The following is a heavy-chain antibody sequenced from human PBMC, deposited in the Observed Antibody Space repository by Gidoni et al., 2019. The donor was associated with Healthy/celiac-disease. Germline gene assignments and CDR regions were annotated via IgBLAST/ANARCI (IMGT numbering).Heavy chain of an antibody. CDR3: ARDTRRTGTTQTEQGTLDY. CDR1: GYTFTSYG. CDR2: ISAYNGNT. J-gene: IGHJ4*02. V-gene: IGHV1-18*01. D-gene: IGHD1-1*01. Sequence: QVQLVQSGAEVKKHGAAVKVSCKASGYTFTSYGISWVRQAPGQGLEWMGWISAYNGNTNYAQKLQGRVTMTTYTPTSTAYMELRSLRSDDTAVYYCARDTRRTGTTQTEQGTLDYWGQGTLVTVSS.